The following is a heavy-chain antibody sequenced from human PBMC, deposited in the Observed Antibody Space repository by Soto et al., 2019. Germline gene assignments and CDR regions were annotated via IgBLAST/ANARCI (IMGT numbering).Heavy chain of an antibody. J-gene: IGHJ5*02. V-gene: IGHV1-18*04. CDR1: GYTFTSYG. Sequence: ASVKVSCKASGYTFTSYGFNWVRQAPGQGLEWVGWISADSGETTYAQNFHGRVTMTTDTSTTTAYMELRSLRSDDTAVYYCARGISGTWAKGWLDPWGQGTLVTVS. D-gene: IGHD3-3*02. CDR2: ISADSGET. CDR3: ARGISGTWAKGWLDP.